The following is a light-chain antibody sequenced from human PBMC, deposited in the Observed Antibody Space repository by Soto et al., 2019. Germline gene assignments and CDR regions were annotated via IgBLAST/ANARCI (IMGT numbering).Light chain of an antibody. CDR3: QKYDNAPLT. Sequence: DIQMTQAPSSLSASVGDRVTITSRASQDISTYLAWYQQKPGKVPKLLMSAAYTLQSGVPPRFSGSGSGTDFTLTISSLQPEDVATYYCQKYDNAPLTFGGGTKVEIK. V-gene: IGKV1-27*01. J-gene: IGKJ4*01. CDR1: QDISTY. CDR2: AAY.